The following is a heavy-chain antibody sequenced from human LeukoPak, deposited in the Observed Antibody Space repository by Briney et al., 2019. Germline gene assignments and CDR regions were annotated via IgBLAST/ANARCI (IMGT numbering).Heavy chain of an antibody. CDR2: IYSGGNT. CDR1: GFTVSRNY. J-gene: IGHJ5*02. CDR3: AREQGYGVYDWFDP. Sequence: GALRLSCAASGFTVSRNYMSWVRQAPGKGLEWVSVIYSGGNTYYADYVKGRFTISRDNAKNTLYLQMNSLRAEDAAVYYCAREQGYGVYDWFDPWGQGTPVTVSS. D-gene: IGHD5-12*01. V-gene: IGHV3-66*01.